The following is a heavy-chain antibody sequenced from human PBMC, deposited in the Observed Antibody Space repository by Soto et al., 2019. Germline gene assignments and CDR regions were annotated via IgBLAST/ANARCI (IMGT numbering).Heavy chain of an antibody. V-gene: IGHV3-30*18. CDR3: AKPPRGAATTQEL. D-gene: IGHD2-15*01. J-gene: IGHJ3*01. Sequence: PGGSLRLSCAASGFTIRNYAMSWVRQVPGKGLEWVAVISYDGSNKYYADSVKGRFTISRDNSKNTLYLQMNSLRAEDTAVYYCAKPPRGAATTQELWGQGTMVTVSS. CDR1: GFTIRNYA. CDR2: ISYDGSNK.